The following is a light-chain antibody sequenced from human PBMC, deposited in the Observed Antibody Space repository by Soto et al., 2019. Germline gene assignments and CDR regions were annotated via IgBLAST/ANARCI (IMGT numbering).Light chain of an antibody. CDR1: QDISNY. CDR2: DAS. CDR3: QQYDNLPPMYT. J-gene: IGKJ2*01. V-gene: IGKV1-33*01. Sequence: IQMTQSPSSLSASVGDRVTITCQASQDISNYLNWYQQKPGKAPKLLIYDASNLETGVPSRFSGSGSGTDFTFTISNLQPEDIATHYCQQYDNLPPMYTVGQGTKLEIK.